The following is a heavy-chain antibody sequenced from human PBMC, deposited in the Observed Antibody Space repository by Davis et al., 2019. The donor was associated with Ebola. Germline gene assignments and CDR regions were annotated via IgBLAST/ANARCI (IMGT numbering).Heavy chain of an antibody. V-gene: IGHV3-23*01. Sequence: GESLKISCVASGFSFSSYAMSWVRQAPGKGLEWVSGISFSGDTTYYVDSVKGRFTISRDNAKNSLYLQMNSLRAEDTAVYYCARDPGYCSSGSCSFDYWGQGTLVTVSA. J-gene: IGHJ4*02. CDR3: ARDPGYCSSGSCSFDY. CDR1: GFSFSSYA. CDR2: ISFSGDTT. D-gene: IGHD2-15*01.